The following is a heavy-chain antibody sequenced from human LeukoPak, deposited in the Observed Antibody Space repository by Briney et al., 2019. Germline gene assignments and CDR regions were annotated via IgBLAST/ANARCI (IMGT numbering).Heavy chain of an antibody. D-gene: IGHD2-15*01. CDR2: ITSSSTYT. Sequence: GGSLRLSCAASGFTFSSYEMNWVRQVPGKGLEWVSSITSSSTYTFYADSVKGRFTISRDNARNSLYLQMNSLRAEDTAVYYCARDRGGGHMDVWGKGTTVTISS. CDR3: ARDRGGGHMDV. CDR1: GFTFSSYE. J-gene: IGHJ6*03. V-gene: IGHV3-21*01.